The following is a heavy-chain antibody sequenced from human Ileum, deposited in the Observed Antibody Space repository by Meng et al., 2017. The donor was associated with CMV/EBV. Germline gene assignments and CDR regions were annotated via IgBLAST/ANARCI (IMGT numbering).Heavy chain of an antibody. CDR2: IRQDGSET. CDR1: GFTFSSYA. J-gene: IGHJ6*02. V-gene: IGHV3-7*01. Sequence: GESLKISCAASGFTFSSYAMSWVRQAPGKGLEWVANIRQDGSETHYVDSVKGRFTISRDNAKKSLYLQTNSLRADDTALYYCARVYDYGGAHYGMDVWGHGTTVTVSS. CDR3: ARVYDYGGAHYGMDV. D-gene: IGHD4/OR15-4a*01.